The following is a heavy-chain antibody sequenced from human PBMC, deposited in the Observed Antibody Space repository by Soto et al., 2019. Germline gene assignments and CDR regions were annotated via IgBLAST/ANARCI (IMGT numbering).Heavy chain of an antibody. CDR2: IYSGGST. Sequence: EVQLVESGGGLVQPGGSLRLSCAASGFTVSSNYMSWVRQAPGKGLEWVSVIYSGGSTYYADSVKGRFTISRDNSKNTLYLQMNSLRAEDTAVYYCAIPTRYHVVVTDSYAFDIWGQGTMVTVSS. CDR1: GFTVSSNY. D-gene: IGHD2-21*02. J-gene: IGHJ3*02. V-gene: IGHV3-66*04. CDR3: AIPTRYHVVVTDSYAFDI.